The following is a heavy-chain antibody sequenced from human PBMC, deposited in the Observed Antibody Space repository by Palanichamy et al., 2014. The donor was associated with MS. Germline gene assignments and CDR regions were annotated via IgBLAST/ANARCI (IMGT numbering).Heavy chain of an antibody. CDR3: TRDQGSMIIAY. CDR2: INCGNGKT. V-gene: IGHV1-3*01. J-gene: IGHJ4*02. D-gene: IGHD3-16*01. Sequence: QVQLLQSGTEVKKPGASVKVSCKTSGYPFNTYAIHWVRQAPGQSLEWMGWINCGNGKTKYSQKFQGRVTFTRDTSASTAYMDLSSLRSEDTAIYFCTRDQGSMIIAYWGQGTQVTVSS. CDR1: GYPFNTYA.